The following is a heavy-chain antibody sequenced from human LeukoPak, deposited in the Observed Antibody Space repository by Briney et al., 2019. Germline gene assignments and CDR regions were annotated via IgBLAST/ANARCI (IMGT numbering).Heavy chain of an antibody. D-gene: IGHD5-24*01. CDR3: ARSDLGTITAGPFNN. Sequence: ASVTVSCTASGYTFTNYGITWVRQAPGQGLEWMGWISGYQGSTKYAQNFQGRVTMTIDTSTSTAYMDLRSLRSDDTAIYFCARSDLGTITAGPFNNWGQGTLVAVSS. J-gene: IGHJ4*02. CDR1: GYTFTNYG. CDR2: ISGYQGST. V-gene: IGHV1-18*01.